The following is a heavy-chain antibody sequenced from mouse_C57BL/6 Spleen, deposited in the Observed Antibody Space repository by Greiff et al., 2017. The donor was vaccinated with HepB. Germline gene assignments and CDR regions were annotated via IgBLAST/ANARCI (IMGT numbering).Heavy chain of an antibody. CDR1: GFTFSSYA. J-gene: IGHJ3*01. CDR2: ISDGGSYT. Sequence: EVKLQESGGGLVKPGGSLKLSCAASGFTFSSYAMSWVRQTPEKRLEWVATISDGGSYTYYPDNVKGRFTISRDNAKNNLNLQMSHLKSEDTAMYYCARALITTVRFAYWGQGTLVTVSA. V-gene: IGHV5-4*03. D-gene: IGHD1-1*01. CDR3: ARALITTVRFAY.